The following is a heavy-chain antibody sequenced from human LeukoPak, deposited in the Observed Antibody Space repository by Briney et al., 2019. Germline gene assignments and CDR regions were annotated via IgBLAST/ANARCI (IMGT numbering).Heavy chain of an antibody. CDR1: GFTFSSYG. V-gene: IGHV3-30*03. J-gene: IGHJ4*02. Sequence: PGKSLRLSCAASGFTFSSYGMHWVRQAPGKGLEWVAVISSDGSDKYYADSVKGRFTISRDNSKNTLYLQMNSLRAEDTAVYYCARGYSYGYFDYWGQGTLVTVSS. CDR2: ISSDGSDK. CDR3: ARGYSYGYFDY. D-gene: IGHD5-18*01.